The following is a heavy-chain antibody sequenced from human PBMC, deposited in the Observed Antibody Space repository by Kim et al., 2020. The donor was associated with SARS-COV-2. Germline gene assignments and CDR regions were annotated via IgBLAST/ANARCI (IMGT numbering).Heavy chain of an antibody. Sequence: GGSLRLSCAASGFTFSNAWMSWVRQAPGKGLEWVGRIKSKTDGGTTDYAAPVKGRFTISRDDSKNTLYLQMNSLKTEDTAVYYCTTPGWGTIPWGIDYWGQGTLVTVSS. D-gene: IGHD1-1*01. CDR1: GFTFSNAW. CDR3: TTPGWGTIPWGIDY. CDR2: IKSKTDGGTT. J-gene: IGHJ4*02. V-gene: IGHV3-15*01.